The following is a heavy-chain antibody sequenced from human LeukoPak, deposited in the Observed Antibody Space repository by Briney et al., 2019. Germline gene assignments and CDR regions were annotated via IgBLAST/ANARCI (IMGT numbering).Heavy chain of an antibody. V-gene: IGHV4-59*01. Sequence: PSETLSLTCTVSGGSISSYYWNWIRQPPGKGLEWIGYISHNGNTNSIPSIKSRVTISLDTSKNQFSLKLTSVTAADTAVYHCVAAVDGGPLDYWGQGTLVTVSS. CDR3: VAAVDGGPLDY. J-gene: IGHJ4*02. CDR2: ISHNGNT. D-gene: IGHD4-23*01. CDR1: GGSISSYY.